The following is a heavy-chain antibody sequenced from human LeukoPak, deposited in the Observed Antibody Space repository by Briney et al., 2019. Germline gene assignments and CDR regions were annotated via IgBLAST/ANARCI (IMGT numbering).Heavy chain of an antibody. J-gene: IGHJ4*02. D-gene: IGHD5-24*01. Sequence: GESLRHSCAASGFSVNTYTMYWVRQAPGKGLEWVAFIRYDGSNKYYADSVKGRFTISRDNSKNTLYLQMNSLRAEDTAVYYGAKSGYNRFDYWGQGTPVTVSS. CDR3: AKSGYNRFDY. CDR2: IRYDGSNK. V-gene: IGHV3-30*02. CDR1: GFSVNTYT.